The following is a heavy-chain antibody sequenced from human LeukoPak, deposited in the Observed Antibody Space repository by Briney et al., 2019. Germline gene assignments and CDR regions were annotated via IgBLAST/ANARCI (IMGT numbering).Heavy chain of an antibody. CDR2: ISNSGINT. D-gene: IGHD3-3*01. J-gene: IGHJ4*02. CDR3: AKSGVRWSHLDS. Sequence: PGGSLRLSCVASGFTFTNYAMSWVRQAPGKGLEWVSDISNSGINTYYIDSVRGRFTISRDNSVNTLFLLINNLRAEDTALYYCAKSGVRWSHLDSWGQGTLVTVSS. V-gene: IGHV3-23*01. CDR1: GFTFTNYA.